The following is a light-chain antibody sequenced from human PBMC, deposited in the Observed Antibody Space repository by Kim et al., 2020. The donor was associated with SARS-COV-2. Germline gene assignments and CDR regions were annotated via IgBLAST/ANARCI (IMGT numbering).Light chain of an antibody. CDR2: LNSDGSH. J-gene: IGLJ3*02. CDR1: SGHSTYA. V-gene: IGLV4-69*01. Sequence: QLVLTQSPSASASLGDSVKLTCILTSGHSTYAIAWHQQQPEKGPRFLMKLNSDGSHRKGDGIPDRFSGSSSGTERYLTISSLQAEDGADYYCQTWDTGIRVFGGGTQLTVL. CDR3: QTWDTGIRV.